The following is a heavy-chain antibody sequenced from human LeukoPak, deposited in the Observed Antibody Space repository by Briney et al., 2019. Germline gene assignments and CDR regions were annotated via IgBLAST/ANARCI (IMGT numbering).Heavy chain of an antibody. D-gene: IGHD6-13*01. CDR1: GYTLTELS. V-gene: IGHV1-24*01. J-gene: IGHJ4*02. CDR2: FDPEDGET. CDR3: ATSGAAGIGY. Sequence: ASVKVSCKASGYTLTELSMHWVRQAPGIGLEWMGGFDPEDGETIYAQKFQGRVTMTEDTSTDTAYMELSSLRSEDTAVYYCATSGAAGIGYWGQGTLVTVSS.